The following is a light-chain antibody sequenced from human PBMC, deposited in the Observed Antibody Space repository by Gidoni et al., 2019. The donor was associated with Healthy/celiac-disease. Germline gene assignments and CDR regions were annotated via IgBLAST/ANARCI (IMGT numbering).Light chain of an antibody. Sequence: DIVMTQSPDSLAVSLGERATINCKSSQSVLYSSNNKNYLALYQQKPGQPPKLLIYWASTRESGVPDRFSGSGSGTYFTLTISSLQAEDVAVYYCQQYYSTPWTFGQXTKVEIK. CDR1: QSVLYSSNNKNY. CDR2: WAS. V-gene: IGKV4-1*01. J-gene: IGKJ1*01. CDR3: QQYYSTPWT.